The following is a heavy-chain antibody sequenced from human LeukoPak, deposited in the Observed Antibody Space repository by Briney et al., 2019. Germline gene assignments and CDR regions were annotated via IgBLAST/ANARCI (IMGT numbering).Heavy chain of an antibody. CDR1: GASVSGYY. CDR2: VYYSGST. V-gene: IGHV4-59*02. Sequence: SETLSLTCVVSGASVSGYYWGWIRQPPGRGLEWIGYVYYSGSTNYNPSFKSRITISVDTSRNQFSLQLSSVTAADTAVYYCARIHRYCSGGACYVLDNWGQGTLVAVSS. J-gene: IGHJ4*02. D-gene: IGHD2-15*01. CDR3: ARIHRYCSGGACYVLDN.